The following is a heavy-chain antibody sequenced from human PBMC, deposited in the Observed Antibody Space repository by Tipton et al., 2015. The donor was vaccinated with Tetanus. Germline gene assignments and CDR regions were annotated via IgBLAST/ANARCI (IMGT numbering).Heavy chain of an antibody. CDR1: GVSIADNTNY. CDR2: IYESGDT. V-gene: IGHV4-39*01. Sequence: TLSLTCTVSGVSIADNTNYWGWIRQSPGKGLEWIGSIYESGDTYYIPSLKSRVTISVDTSKNQFSLNLDSMAAADTAVYYCARERSLEWLGPVDSWGQGTLVAVSS. J-gene: IGHJ4*02. CDR3: ARERSLEWLGPVDS. D-gene: IGHD3-3*01.